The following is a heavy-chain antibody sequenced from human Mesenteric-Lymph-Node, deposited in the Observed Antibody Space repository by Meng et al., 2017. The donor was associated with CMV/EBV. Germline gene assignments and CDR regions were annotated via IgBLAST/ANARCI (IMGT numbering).Heavy chain of an antibody. CDR3: ARDRRYCSSTSCHGGWFDP. CDR2: IYYSGST. V-gene: IGHV4-30-4*08. J-gene: IGHJ5*02. D-gene: IGHD2-2*01. Sequence: RGDYYWGWIRQPPGKGLEWIGYIYYSGSTYYNPSLKSRVTISVDTSKNQFSLKLSSVTAADTAVYYCARDRRYCSSTSCHGGWFDPWGQGTLVTVSS. CDR1: RGDYY.